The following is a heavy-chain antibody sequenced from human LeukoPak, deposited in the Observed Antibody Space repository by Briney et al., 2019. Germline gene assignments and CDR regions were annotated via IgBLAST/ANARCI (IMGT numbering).Heavy chain of an antibody. CDR1: GFISSSYA. Sequence: GGSLTLSCVGSGFISSSYAMSWVRHAPGKGLERVSGISPSGHSSHNADSVKGRFTSSRDNAKNTLYLQMNSLRAEDTALYYCAKDWRNGYSSDCYSEGYIPHWGQGTLVTVSS. D-gene: IGHD2-21*01. J-gene: IGHJ1*01. CDR2: ISPSGHSS. CDR3: AKDWRNGYSSDCYSEGYIPH. V-gene: IGHV3-23*01.